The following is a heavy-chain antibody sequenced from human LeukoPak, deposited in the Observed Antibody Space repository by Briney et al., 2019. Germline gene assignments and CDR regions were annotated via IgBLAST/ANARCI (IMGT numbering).Heavy chain of an antibody. D-gene: IGHD3-10*01. Sequence: GGSLRLSCAASGFTFSSYAMSWVRQAPGKGLEWVSAISGSGGSTYYADSVKGRFTISRDNSKNTLYLQMNSLRAEDTAVYYCANLDAMVRGVIWFDPWGQGTLVTVSS. J-gene: IGHJ5*02. CDR2: ISGSGGST. CDR1: GFTFSSYA. V-gene: IGHV3-23*01. CDR3: ANLDAMVRGVIWFDP.